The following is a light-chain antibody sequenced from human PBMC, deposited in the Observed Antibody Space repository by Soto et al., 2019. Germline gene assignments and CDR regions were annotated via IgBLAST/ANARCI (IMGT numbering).Light chain of an antibody. CDR1: SSDVGGYNF. CDR3: ISYTNTNTDV. Sequence: QSALTQPASVSGSPGQSVTISCTGTSSDVGGYNFVSWYQHHPAKAPKLMIYDLTDRPSGVSNRFSGSKSGNTAYLTISGLQAEDEADYYCISYTNTNTDVFGTGTKLTVL. CDR2: DLT. V-gene: IGLV2-14*03. J-gene: IGLJ1*01.